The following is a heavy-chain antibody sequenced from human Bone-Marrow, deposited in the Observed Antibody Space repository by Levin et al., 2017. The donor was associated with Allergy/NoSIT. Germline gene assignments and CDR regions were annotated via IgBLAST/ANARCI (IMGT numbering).Heavy chain of an antibody. J-gene: IGHJ4*02. V-gene: IGHV3-74*01. Sequence: GGSLRLSCEASGFPFSTYWMHWVRHVPGKGLVWISRISPDGTTTRYADSVQGRFTVSRDNAQGTFYMEMTSLRPEDTAVYFCARDVYNDYYFDYGGQGTPVTVSS. D-gene: IGHD4/OR15-4a*01. CDR3: ARDVYNDYYFDY. CDR1: GFPFSTYW. CDR2: ISPDGTTT.